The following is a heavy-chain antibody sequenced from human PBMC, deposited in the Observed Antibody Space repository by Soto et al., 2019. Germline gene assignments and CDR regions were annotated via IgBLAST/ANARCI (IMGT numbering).Heavy chain of an antibody. CDR3: ARERVGSSPRNYYYYGMDV. Sequence: GGSLRLSCAASGFTFSSYAMHWVRQAPGKGLEWVAVISYDGSNKYYADSVKGRFTISRDNSKNTLYLQMNSLRAEDTAVYYCARERVGSSPRNYYYYGMDVWGQGTTVTVSS. V-gene: IGHV3-30-3*01. CDR1: GFTFSSYA. CDR2: ISYDGSNK. D-gene: IGHD6-6*01. J-gene: IGHJ6*02.